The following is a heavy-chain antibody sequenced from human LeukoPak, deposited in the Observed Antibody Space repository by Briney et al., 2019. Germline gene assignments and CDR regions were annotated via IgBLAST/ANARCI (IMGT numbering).Heavy chain of an antibody. J-gene: IGHJ4*02. CDR2: IIPIFGTA. CDR3: AKSSTXDPFLXYFDY. D-gene: IGHD2-2*01. V-gene: IGHV1-69*01. CDR1: GGTFSSYA. Sequence: GSSVKVSCKASGGTFSSYAISWLRQAPGQGLEWMGGIIPIFGTANYAQKFQGRVTITADESTSTAYMELSSLRSEDTAVYYCAKSSTXDPFLXYFDYWXQGTXV.